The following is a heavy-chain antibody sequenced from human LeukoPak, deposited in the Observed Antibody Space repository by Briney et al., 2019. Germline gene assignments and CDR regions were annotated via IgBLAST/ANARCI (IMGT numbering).Heavy chain of an antibody. CDR3: AKDRRRFRFTDFGFGEFYH. CDR2: ISGSGGST. Sequence: PGGSLRLSCAASGFTFSSYAMSWVRQAPGKGLEWVSGISGSGGSTYSADSVKGRFTISRDNSKNTLYLQMNSLRAEDTAVYYCAKDRRRFRFTDFGFGEFYHWGQGTLVTVSS. D-gene: IGHD3-10*01. V-gene: IGHV3-23*01. J-gene: IGHJ4*02. CDR1: GFTFSSYA.